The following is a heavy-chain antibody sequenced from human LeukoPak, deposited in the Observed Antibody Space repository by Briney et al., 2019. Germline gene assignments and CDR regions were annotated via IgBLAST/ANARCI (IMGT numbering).Heavy chain of an antibody. V-gene: IGHV4-39*02. D-gene: IGHD7-27*01. CDR3: GRFTGGGFDI. Sequence: SETLSLTCAVSGGSISSSSHYWGWIRQSPGKGLEWIGNFYHSGSTYYNPSLKSRVTIFVDTSENYFSLKLSSVTAADTALYYCGRFTGGGFDIWGQGTMVTVSS. CDR1: GGSISSSSHY. J-gene: IGHJ3*02. CDR2: FYHSGST.